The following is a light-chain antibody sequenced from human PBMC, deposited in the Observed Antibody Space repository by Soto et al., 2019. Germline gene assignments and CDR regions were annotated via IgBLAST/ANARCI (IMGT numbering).Light chain of an antibody. CDR3: QQYSTFPWT. J-gene: IGKJ1*01. CDR2: KAS. CDR1: QTISTL. V-gene: IGKV1-5*03. Sequence: DIPMTQSPSTLSASVGDRVTITCRASQTISTLLAWYQQRPGKAPNHLIYKASSLESGVPSRFSGSGSGTEFTLTISSLQPDDFATYFCQQYSTFPWTFGQGTKVEVK.